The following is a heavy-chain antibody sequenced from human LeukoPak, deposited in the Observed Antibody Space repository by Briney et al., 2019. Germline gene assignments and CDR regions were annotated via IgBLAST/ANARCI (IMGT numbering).Heavy chain of an antibody. Sequence: GGSLRLSCAASGFTLSSYAMSWVRQAPGKGLEWVSAISGSGGSTYYADSVKGRFTISRDNSKNTLYLQMNSRRAEDTAVYYCANTPGIASSGNYWGQGTLVTVSS. V-gene: IGHV3-23*01. CDR2: ISGSGGST. CDR1: GFTLSSYA. D-gene: IGHD6-13*01. CDR3: ANTPGIASSGNY. J-gene: IGHJ4*02.